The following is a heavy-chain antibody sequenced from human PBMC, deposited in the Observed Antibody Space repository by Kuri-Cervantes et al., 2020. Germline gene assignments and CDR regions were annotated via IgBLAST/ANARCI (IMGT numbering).Heavy chain of an antibody. Sequence: GGSLRLSCAASGFTVSSNYMSWVRQAPGKGLEWVSVIYSGGSTYYADSVKGRFTISRDNAKNSLYLQMNSLRAEDTALYYCAKDNRGRGGGLFDYWGQGTLVTVSS. V-gene: IGHV3-53*05. CDR1: GFTVSSNY. CDR2: IYSGGST. J-gene: IGHJ4*02. D-gene: IGHD1-26*01. CDR3: AKDNRGRGGGLFDY.